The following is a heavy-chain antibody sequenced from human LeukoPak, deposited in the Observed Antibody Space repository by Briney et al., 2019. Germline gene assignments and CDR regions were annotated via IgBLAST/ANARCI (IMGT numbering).Heavy chain of an antibody. Sequence: ASVKVSCKASGYTFTGYYMHWVRQAPGQGLEWMGLINPNSGGTNYAQKFQGWVTMTRDTSISTAYMELSRLRSDDTAVYYCAREIAAAGTRHTFDIWGQGTMVTVSS. CDR3: AREIAAAGTRHTFDI. V-gene: IGHV1-2*04. CDR2: INPNSGGT. D-gene: IGHD6-13*01. J-gene: IGHJ3*02. CDR1: GYTFTGYY.